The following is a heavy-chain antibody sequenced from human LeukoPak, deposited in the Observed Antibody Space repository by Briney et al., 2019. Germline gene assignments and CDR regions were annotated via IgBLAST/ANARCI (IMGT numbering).Heavy chain of an antibody. CDR1: GFTFSSYS. CDR2: ISSSSSTI. J-gene: IGHJ6*02. D-gene: IGHD1-1*01. Sequence: GGSLRLSCAASGFTFSSYSMNWVRQAPGKGLEWVSYISSSSSTIYYADSVKGRFTISRDNAKNSLYLQMNSLRAEDTAVYYCARLCRLENLWGQGTTVIVSS. CDR3: ARLCRLENL. V-gene: IGHV3-48*01.